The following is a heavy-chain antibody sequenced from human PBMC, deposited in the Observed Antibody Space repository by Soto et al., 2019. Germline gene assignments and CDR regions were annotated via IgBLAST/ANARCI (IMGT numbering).Heavy chain of an antibody. J-gene: IGHJ6*02. V-gene: IGHV3-30*18. CDR2: ISYDGSFV. Sequence: GSLRLSCAASGLTFSDYGFHWVRQAPGKGLDWVAAISYDGSFVYYADSVRGRFTISRDNSRNTLDLQMNTLRHEDTAVYYCAKERGRNRNFAMDVWGQGTSVTVSS. CDR1: GLTFSDYG. D-gene: IGHD1-1*01. CDR3: AKERGRNRNFAMDV.